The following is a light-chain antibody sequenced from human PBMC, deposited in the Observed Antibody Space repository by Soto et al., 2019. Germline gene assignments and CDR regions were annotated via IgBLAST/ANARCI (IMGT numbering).Light chain of an antibody. Sequence: EIVLTQSPGTLSLSPGERATLSCRASQSVSSRYLAWYQQKPGQAPRLLIYGASSRATGIPDRFSGSGSGADLTLTISSLVPEDFAVYYCQQYCSSSKLTFGGGTKVEIK. V-gene: IGKV3-20*01. CDR1: QSVSSRY. CDR3: QQYCSSSKLT. CDR2: GAS. J-gene: IGKJ4*01.